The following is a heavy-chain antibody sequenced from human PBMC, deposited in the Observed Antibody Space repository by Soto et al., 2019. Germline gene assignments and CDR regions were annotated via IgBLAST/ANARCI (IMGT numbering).Heavy chain of an antibody. V-gene: IGHV3-11*01. Sequence: GSLRLSCAASGFTFSDYYMSWIRQALGKGLEWVSYISSSDTIIYYADSVKGRFTISRDNAKNSLYLQMNSLRAEDTAVYYCARDLGYYDSSGYFDYWGQGTLVTVSS. D-gene: IGHD3-22*01. CDR1: GFTFSDYY. CDR2: ISSSDTII. CDR3: ARDLGYYDSSGYFDY. J-gene: IGHJ4*02.